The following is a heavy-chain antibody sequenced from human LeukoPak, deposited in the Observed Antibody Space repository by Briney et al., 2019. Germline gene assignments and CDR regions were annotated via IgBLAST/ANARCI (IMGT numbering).Heavy chain of an antibody. CDR1: GFTFSSYA. V-gene: IGHV3-23*01. CDR3: AKSARSGSYYFDY. J-gene: IGHJ4*02. CDR2: ISGSGGST. Sequence: GGSLRLSCAASGFTFSSYAMSWVRQAPGKGLEWVSAISGSGGSTYYADSVKGRFTISRDNSTNTLYLQMNSMRAEDTAVYYCAKSARSGSYYFDYWGQGTLVTVSS. D-gene: IGHD1-26*01.